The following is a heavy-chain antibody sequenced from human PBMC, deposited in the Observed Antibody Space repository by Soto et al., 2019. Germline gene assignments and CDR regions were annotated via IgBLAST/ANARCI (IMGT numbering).Heavy chain of an antibody. V-gene: IGHV4-34*01. Sequence: ETLSLTCAVYGGSFSGYYWSWIRQPPGKGLEWIGEINHSGSTNYNPSLKSRVTISVDTSKNQFSLKLSSVTAADTAVYYCARGRDSRYFDWLSLLPRFGYWGQGTLVTVSS. J-gene: IGHJ4*02. CDR1: GGSFSGYY. CDR2: INHSGST. CDR3: ARGRDSRYFDWLSLLPRFGY. D-gene: IGHD3-9*01.